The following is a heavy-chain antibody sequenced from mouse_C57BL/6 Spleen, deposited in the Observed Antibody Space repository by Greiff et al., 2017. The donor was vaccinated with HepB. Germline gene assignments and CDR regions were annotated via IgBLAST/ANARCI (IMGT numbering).Heavy chain of an antibody. CDR2: IYPGGGYT. V-gene: IGHV1-63*01. CDR3: ARGAQATYGTMDY. Sequence: QVHVQQSGAELVRPGTSVKMSCKASGYTFTNYWIGWAKQRPGHGLEWIGDIYPGGGYTNYNEKFKGKATLTAAKSSSTAYMQFSSLTSEDSAIDYCARGAQATYGTMDYWGQGTSVTVSS. CDR1: GYTFTNYW. D-gene: IGHD3-2*02. J-gene: IGHJ4*01.